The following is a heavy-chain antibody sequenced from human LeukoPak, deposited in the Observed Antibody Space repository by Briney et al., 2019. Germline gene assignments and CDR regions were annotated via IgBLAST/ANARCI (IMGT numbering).Heavy chain of an antibody. CDR2: IYHHGKS. Sequence: SETLSLTCSVSADSLSSSDWSWIRQPPGKGLEWIGYIYHHGKSGYNPSLQRRVTISLDTSKTQFSLTLSFVTAADTAMYYCARIRGLGDVSPYSDFWGQGTLVTVSS. CDR1: ADSLSSSD. CDR3: ARIRGLGDVSPYSDF. V-gene: IGHV4-59*01. J-gene: IGHJ4*02. D-gene: IGHD4-17*01.